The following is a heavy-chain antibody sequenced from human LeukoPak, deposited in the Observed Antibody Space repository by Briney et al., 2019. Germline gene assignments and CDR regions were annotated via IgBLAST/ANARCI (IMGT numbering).Heavy chain of an antibody. CDR3: AKSTDIVVVVAAIPHYFDY. CDR1: GFTFSSYA. J-gene: IGHJ4*02. Sequence: GGSLRLSCAASGFTFSSYAMSWVRQAPGKGLEWVSAISGSGGSTYYADSVKGRFTISRDNSKNTLYLQMNSLRAEDTAVYYCAKSTDIVVVVAAIPHYFDYWGQGTLVTVSS. V-gene: IGHV3-23*01. CDR2: ISGSGGST. D-gene: IGHD2-15*01.